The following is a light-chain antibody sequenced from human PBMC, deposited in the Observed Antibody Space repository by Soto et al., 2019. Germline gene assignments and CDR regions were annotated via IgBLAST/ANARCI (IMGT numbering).Light chain of an antibody. CDR1: ENVAHNF. Sequence: EIVLTQSPGTVSLSPGERATLSCRASENVAHNFLTWYQQRPGQAPRLLVYGASSRATGIPDRFVGSGSGTDFTLIISRLEPEDSAVYYCFQPAFSPRTFGQGTTVEIK. CDR3: FQPAFSPRT. V-gene: IGKV3-20*01. J-gene: IGKJ1*01. CDR2: GAS.